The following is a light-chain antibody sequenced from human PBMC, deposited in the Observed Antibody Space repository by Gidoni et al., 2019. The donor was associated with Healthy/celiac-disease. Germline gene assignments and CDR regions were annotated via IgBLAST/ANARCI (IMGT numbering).Light chain of an antibody. V-gene: IGKV1-33*01. CDR1: QDISNY. CDR3: QQYDNLPFT. CDR2: DAS. Sequence: DIQMTQSPSSLSASVGDRVTITCQASQDISNYLNWYQQKPGKAPKLLIYDASNLETGVPSRFSGSGSGTDFTFTISSLQPEDIATYYCQQYDNLPFTFXPXTKVDIQ. J-gene: IGKJ3*01.